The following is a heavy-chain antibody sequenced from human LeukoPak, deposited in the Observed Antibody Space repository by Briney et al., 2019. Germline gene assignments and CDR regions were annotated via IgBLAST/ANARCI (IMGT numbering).Heavy chain of an antibody. CDR3: AKGYTTGWSEGYLDY. V-gene: IGHV3-23*01. CDR2: ISGGNT. J-gene: IGHJ4*02. Sequence: GGCLRLSCAASGFSLSNYAMNWVRQTPGKGLEWVSGISGGNTYYGDSVRGRFTISRDSSKNTLYLHMDFLRAEDTAVYLCAKGYTTGWSEGYLDYWGQGTLVSVPS. D-gene: IGHD6-19*01. CDR1: GFSLSNYA.